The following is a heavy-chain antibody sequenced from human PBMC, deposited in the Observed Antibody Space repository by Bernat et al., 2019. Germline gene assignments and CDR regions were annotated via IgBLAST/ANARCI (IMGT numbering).Heavy chain of an antibody. J-gene: IGHJ4*02. CDR3: ARDGGYSSSSVGFDY. CDR1: GFTVSSNY. CDR2: IYSGGST. Sequence: EVQLVESGGGLVQPGGSLRLSCAASGFTVSSNYMSWVRQAPGKGLEWVSVIYSGGSTYYADSVKGRFTISRDNSKNTLYLQMNSLRVEDTAVYYCARDGGYSSSSVGFDYWGQGTLVTVSS. V-gene: IGHV3-66*01. D-gene: IGHD6-6*01.